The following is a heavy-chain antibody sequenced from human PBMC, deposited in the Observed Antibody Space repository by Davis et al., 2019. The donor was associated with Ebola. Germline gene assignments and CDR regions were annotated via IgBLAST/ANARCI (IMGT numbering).Heavy chain of an antibody. CDR1: GYTFTSYA. V-gene: IGHV1-3*01. CDR2: INAAKGNT. J-gene: IGHJ4*02. Sequence: AASVKVSCKASGYTFTSYAMHWVRQAPGQRLEWMGLINAAKGNTKYSQNFQGRVTMTRDTSAGTAYMEMSSLTSEDTAVYYCARTFVGGWLFDYWGQGTLVTVSS. CDR3: ARTFVGGWLFDY. D-gene: IGHD1-26*01.